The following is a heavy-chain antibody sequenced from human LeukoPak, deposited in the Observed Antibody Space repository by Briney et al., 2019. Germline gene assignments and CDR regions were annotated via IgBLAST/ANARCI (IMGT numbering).Heavy chain of an antibody. CDR2: VIPIFGTA. V-gene: IGHV1-69*01. Sequence: SVTVSCKASGGTFSIYAISWVRQAPGQGLELMGGVIPIFGTANYAQKFQGRVTITADESTSTAYMELSSLRSEDTAVYYCASTEAVLRYFDWLLPFDYWGQGTLVTVSS. CDR3: ASTEAVLRYFDWLLPFDY. D-gene: IGHD3-9*01. J-gene: IGHJ4*02. CDR1: GGTFSIYA.